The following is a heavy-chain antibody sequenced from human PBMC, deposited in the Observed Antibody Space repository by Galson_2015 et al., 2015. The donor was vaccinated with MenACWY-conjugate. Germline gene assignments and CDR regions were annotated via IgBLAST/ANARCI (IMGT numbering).Heavy chain of an antibody. V-gene: IGHV3-30*04. Sequence: SLRLSCAASGFTFSSYAMHWVRQAPGKGLEWVAVISYDGSNKYYADSVKGRFTISRDNSKNTLYLQMNSLRAEDTAVYYCARGQPEYYYDSSGGDINYWGQGTLVTVSS. CDR2: ISYDGSNK. CDR3: ARGQPEYYYDSSGGDINY. D-gene: IGHD3-22*01. J-gene: IGHJ4*02. CDR1: GFTFSSYA.